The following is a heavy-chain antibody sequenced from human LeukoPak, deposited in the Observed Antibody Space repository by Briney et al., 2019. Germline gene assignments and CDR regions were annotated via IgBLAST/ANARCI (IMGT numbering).Heavy chain of an antibody. CDR3: ARGSTSPGHRYFDL. D-gene: IGHD1-14*01. CDR2: MSYDGNTK. Sequence: GRSLRLSCAASGFIFSGYTMHWVRQAPGEGLEWVAVMSYDGNTKYYADSVKGRFTISRGNSKKTLYLQMNSLRVEDTTVYFCARGSTSPGHRYFDLWGRGTLVTVSS. J-gene: IGHJ2*01. V-gene: IGHV3-30-3*01. CDR1: GFIFSGYT.